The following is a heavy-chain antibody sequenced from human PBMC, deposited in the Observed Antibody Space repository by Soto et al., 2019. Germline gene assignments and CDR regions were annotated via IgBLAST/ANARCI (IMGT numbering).Heavy chain of an antibody. V-gene: IGHV4-31*03. Sequence: PSETLSLTCTVSGGSISSGGYYWSWIRQHPGKGLEWIGYIYYSGSTYYNPSLKSRVTISVDTSKNQFSLKLSSVTAADTAVYYCARADCSGGSCYTEYFQHWGQGTLVTVSS. CDR3: ARADCSGGSCYTEYFQH. J-gene: IGHJ1*01. D-gene: IGHD2-15*01. CDR1: GGSISSGGYY. CDR2: IYYSGST.